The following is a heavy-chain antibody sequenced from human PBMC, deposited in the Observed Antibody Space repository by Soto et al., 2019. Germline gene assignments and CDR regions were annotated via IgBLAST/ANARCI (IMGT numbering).Heavy chain of an antibody. Sequence: QITLKESGPTLVKPTQTLTLTCTFSGFSLSTSGVGVGWIRQPPGKALEWLALVYWDDDKRYSPSLKNRLTITKDTSKNQVVLTLTNMDPVDTATYYCAQREAEGDRGGFDYWGQGSLVTVSS. V-gene: IGHV2-5*02. CDR1: GFSLSTSGVG. J-gene: IGHJ4*02. D-gene: IGHD1-26*01. CDR2: VYWDDDK. CDR3: AQREAEGDRGGFDY.